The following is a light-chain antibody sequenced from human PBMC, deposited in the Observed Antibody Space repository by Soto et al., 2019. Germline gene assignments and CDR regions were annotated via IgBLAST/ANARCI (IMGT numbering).Light chain of an antibody. Sequence: QSALTQPASVSGSPGQSITISCTGTSSDVGGYNYVSWCQQHPGKAPKLMIYDVSNRPSGVSNRFSGSKSGNTASLTISGLQAEDEADYYCSSYTSSSIVVFGGGTKLTVL. J-gene: IGLJ2*01. CDR3: SSYTSSSIVV. V-gene: IGLV2-14*01. CDR1: SSDVGGYNY. CDR2: DVS.